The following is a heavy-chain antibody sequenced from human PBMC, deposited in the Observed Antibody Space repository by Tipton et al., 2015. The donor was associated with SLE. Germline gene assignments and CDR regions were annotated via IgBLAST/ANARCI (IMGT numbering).Heavy chain of an antibody. Sequence: LVKPSETLSLTCTVSGDSISSYYWSWIRQPPGKGLEWVAYIHYSGTTNYNPALKSRITISIDTSQSQFSLKLSSVTPADTAIYYCATLYSNLNGYFDSWGQGTLVTVSS. V-gene: IGHV4-59*01. D-gene: IGHD4-11*01. CDR3: ATLYSNLNGYFDS. J-gene: IGHJ4*02. CDR1: GDSISSYY. CDR2: IHYSGTT.